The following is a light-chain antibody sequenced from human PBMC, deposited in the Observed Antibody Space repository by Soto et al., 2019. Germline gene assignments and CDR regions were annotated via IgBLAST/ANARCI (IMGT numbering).Light chain of an antibody. CDR1: QSISSW. V-gene: IGKV1-5*01. Sequence: DIQRTQSPSTLSASVGDRVTITCRASQSISSWLAWYQQKPGKAPKLLIYDASSLESGVPSRFSGSGSGTEFTLTISSLQPDDFANYYCQQYNSGIFAFGPGNKVDIK. CDR3: QQYNSGIFA. CDR2: DAS. J-gene: IGKJ3*01.